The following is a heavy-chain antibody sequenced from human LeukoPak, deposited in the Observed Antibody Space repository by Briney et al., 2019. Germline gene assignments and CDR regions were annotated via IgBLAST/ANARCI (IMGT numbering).Heavy chain of an antibody. D-gene: IGHD2-21*02. J-gene: IGHJ3*02. CDR3: ARWVGARIVVVTAPTDAFDI. V-gene: IGHV4-61*02. Sequence: SETLSLTCTVSGGSISSGSYYWSWIRQPAGKGLEWIGRIYTSGSTNYNPSLKSRVTISVDTSKNQFSLKLSSVTAADTAVYYCARWVGARIVVVTAPTDAFDIWGQGTMVTVSS. CDR2: IYTSGST. CDR1: GGSISSGSYY.